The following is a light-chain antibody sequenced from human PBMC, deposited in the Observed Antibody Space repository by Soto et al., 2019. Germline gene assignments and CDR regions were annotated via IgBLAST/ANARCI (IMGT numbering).Light chain of an antibody. CDR2: DAS. J-gene: IGKJ4*01. V-gene: IGKV3-11*01. Sequence: EIVLTQSPATLSLSPGERATLSCRASQSVSSYLAWYQQKPGKAPRLLIYDASNRATGIPARFSGSGSGTAVTLPIISLEPADFAVYYCQQRSNWPLLTFGGGTKVEIK. CDR1: QSVSSY. CDR3: QQRSNWPLLT.